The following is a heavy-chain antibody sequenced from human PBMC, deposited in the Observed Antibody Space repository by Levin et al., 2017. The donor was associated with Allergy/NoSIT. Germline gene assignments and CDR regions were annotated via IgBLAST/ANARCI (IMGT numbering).Heavy chain of an antibody. Sequence: SETLSLTCTVSGGSISSYYWSWIRQPPGKGLEWIGYIYYSGSTNYNPSLKSRVTISVDTSKNQFSLKLSSVTAADTAVYYCARENVDTGAFDIWGQGTMVTVSS. CDR3: ARENVDTGAFDI. V-gene: IGHV4-59*01. D-gene: IGHD5-18*01. J-gene: IGHJ3*02. CDR2: IYYSGST. CDR1: GGSISSYY.